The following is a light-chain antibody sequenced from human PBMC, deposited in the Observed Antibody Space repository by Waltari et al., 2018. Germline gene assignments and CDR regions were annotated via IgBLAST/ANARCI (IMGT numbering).Light chain of an antibody. CDR2: GVS. Sequence: ILLTQSPATLSVSPGERVTLSCRASESISTNLAWYQQRPGQAPRLLMSGVSDRATGDSDRFSGSGADPEFTLTLNNLQPGYSAVYYCQQYNSWPPWTFGQGTKVEIK. CDR1: ESISTN. J-gene: IGKJ1*01. CDR3: QQYNSWPPWT. V-gene: IGKV3-15*01.